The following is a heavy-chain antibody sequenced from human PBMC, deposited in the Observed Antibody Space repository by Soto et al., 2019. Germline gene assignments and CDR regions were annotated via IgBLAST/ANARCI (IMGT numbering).Heavy chain of an antibody. CDR1: GYTFTSYD. CDR2: LNPNTGNS. V-gene: IGHV1-8*01. Sequence: ASVKVSCKASGYTFTSYDTYWVRQATGQGLEWMGWLNPNTGNSGYAQKFQGRITVTSDTSINTVHMELSSLRSEDTAVYYCASLKYYGMDVCGQGNTVTVA. J-gene: IGHJ6*02. CDR3: ASLKYYGMDV.